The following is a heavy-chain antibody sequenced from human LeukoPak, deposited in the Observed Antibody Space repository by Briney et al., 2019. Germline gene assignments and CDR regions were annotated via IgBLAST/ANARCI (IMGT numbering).Heavy chain of an antibody. J-gene: IGHJ4*02. Sequence: GASVKVSFKASGFTFTTSAMQWVRQARGQRHEGIGWIVVGSGNTNYAQKFQERVTITRDMSTSTAYMELSSLRSEDTAVYYCAAAYRYFYDRGGYFDYWGQGTLVTVSS. CDR2: IVVGSGNT. CDR1: GFTFTTSA. D-gene: IGHD3-22*01. CDR3: AAAYRYFYDRGGYFDY. V-gene: IGHV1-58*02.